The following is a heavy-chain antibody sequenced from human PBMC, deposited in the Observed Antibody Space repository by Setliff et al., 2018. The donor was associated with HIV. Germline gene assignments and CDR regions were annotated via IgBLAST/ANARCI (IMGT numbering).Heavy chain of an antibody. CDR2: IGSKAYGGTT. V-gene: IGHV3-49*04. D-gene: IGHD3-16*02. CDR3: TTGIMITFGGVIVIPGDYYYMDV. Sequence: PGGSLRLSCAASGFTFGDYAMNWVRQTPGKGLEWVGFIGSKAYGGTTEYAASVKGRFTISRDDSKNTLYLQMNSLKIEDTAVYYCTTGIMITFGGVIVIPGDYYYMDVWGKGTTVTVSS. J-gene: IGHJ6*03. CDR1: GFTFGDYA.